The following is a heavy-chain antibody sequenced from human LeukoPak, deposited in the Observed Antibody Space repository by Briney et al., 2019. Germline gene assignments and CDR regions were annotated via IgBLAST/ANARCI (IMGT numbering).Heavy chain of an antibody. CDR2: ISYDGSNT. J-gene: IGHJ4*02. V-gene: IGHV3-30-3*01. CDR1: GFTFSSYA. CDR3: ARAGNYDSSGYYFDY. Sequence: GGSLRLSCAASGFTFSSYAMHWVRQAPGKGLEWVAVISYDGSNTYYADSVKGRFTISRDNSKDTLYLQMNSLRAEDTAVYYCARAGNYDSSGYYFDYWGQGTLVTVSS. D-gene: IGHD3-22*01.